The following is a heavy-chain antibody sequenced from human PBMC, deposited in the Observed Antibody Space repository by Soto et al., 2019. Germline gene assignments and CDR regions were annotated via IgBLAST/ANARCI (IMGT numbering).Heavy chain of an antibody. Sequence: PSETLSLTCSVSGRSMSSNYWSWIRQSPDKGLEWLGYVFYGGTDYNPSPEGRVSMSVETSKSQFSLKLTSVTAADTAVYYCASYRGALYFDHWGQGLLVTVSS. D-gene: IGHD4-4*01. CDR3: ASYRGALYFDH. CDR2: VFYGGT. CDR1: GRSMSSNY. J-gene: IGHJ4*02. V-gene: IGHV4-59*01.